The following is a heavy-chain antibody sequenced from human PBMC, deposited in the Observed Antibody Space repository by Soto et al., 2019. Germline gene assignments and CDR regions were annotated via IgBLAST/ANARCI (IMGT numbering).Heavy chain of an antibody. CDR3: ARATLVGANFDAFDI. D-gene: IGHD1-26*01. Sequence: SETLSLTCAVSGGSITSDTYSWTWIRQPPGKGLEWIGYIHHTGDTYYNPPLKSRVTISVDKSKNQFSLKLSSVTAADTAVYYCARATLVGANFDAFDIWGRGTMVTVSS. V-gene: IGHV4-30-2*01. CDR2: IHHTGDT. J-gene: IGHJ3*02. CDR1: GGSITSDTYS.